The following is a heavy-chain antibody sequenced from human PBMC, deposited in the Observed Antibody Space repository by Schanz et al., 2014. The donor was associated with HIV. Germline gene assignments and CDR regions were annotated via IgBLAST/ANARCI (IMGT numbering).Heavy chain of an antibody. CDR2: ISNDGRNK. CDR3: AKNGITDYFDY. Sequence: QEQLVESGGGLVKPGGSLRLSCAASGLTFSSYGMHWVRQAPGKGLEWVAVISNDGRNKYYTESLKGRFTISRDNSKNTVYLQMNSLRAEDTAIYYCAKNGITDYFDYWGQGSLVTVSS. V-gene: IGHV3-30*18. CDR1: GLTFSSYG. D-gene: IGHD1-26*01. J-gene: IGHJ4*02.